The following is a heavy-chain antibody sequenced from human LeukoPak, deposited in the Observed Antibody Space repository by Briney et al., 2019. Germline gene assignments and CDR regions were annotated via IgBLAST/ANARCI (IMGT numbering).Heavy chain of an antibody. V-gene: IGHV3-48*03. Sequence: GGSLRLSRAASGFTFSASEMSWVRQAPGKGLEWVSYISSSSSHIYYADSVKGRFTISRDNTKNSLYLQMNSLRAGDTAVYYCAREDSRDAFDIWGQGTMVTVS. CDR2: ISSSSSHI. J-gene: IGHJ3*02. D-gene: IGHD3-22*01. CDR3: AREDSRDAFDI. CDR1: GFTFSASE.